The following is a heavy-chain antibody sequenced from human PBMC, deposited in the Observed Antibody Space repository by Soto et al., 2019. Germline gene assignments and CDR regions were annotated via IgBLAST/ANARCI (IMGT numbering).Heavy chain of an antibody. CDR2: ISYDGSNK. V-gene: IGHV3-30*18. CDR1: GFTFSSYG. J-gene: IGHJ4*02. CDR3: AKDSNGYCSGGSCYSILDY. D-gene: IGHD2-15*01. Sequence: QVQMVESGGGVVQPGRSLRLSCAASGFTFSSYGMHWVRQAPGKGLEWVAVISYDGSNKYYADSVKGRFTISRDNSKNTLYLQMSSLRAEDTAVYYCAKDSNGYCSGGSCYSILDYWGQGTLVTVSS.